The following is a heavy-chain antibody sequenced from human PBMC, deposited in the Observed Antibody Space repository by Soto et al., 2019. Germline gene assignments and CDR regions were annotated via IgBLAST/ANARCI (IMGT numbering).Heavy chain of an antibody. CDR3: ARDTVVMTTGAGFDP. V-gene: IGHV3-30-3*01. J-gene: IGHJ5*02. CDR2: ISYDGSNK. D-gene: IGHD3-22*01. CDR1: GFTFSSYA. Sequence: QVQLVESGGGVVQPGRSLRLSCAASGFTFSSYAMHWVRQAPGKGLEWVAVISYDGSNKYYADSVKGRFTISRDNSKNTLYLQMNSLRAEDTAVYYCARDTVVMTTGAGFDPWGQGTLVTVSS.